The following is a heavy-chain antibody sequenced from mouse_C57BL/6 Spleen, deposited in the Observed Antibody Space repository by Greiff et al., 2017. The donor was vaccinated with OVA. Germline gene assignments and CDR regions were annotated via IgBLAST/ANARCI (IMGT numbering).Heavy chain of an antibody. D-gene: IGHD2-5*01. Sequence: QVQLQQPGAELVRPGSSVKLSCKASGYTFTSYWMHWVKPRPIQGLEWIGNIDPSDSETHYNQKFKDKATLTVDKSSSAAYMQLSSLTSEDSAVYYCARGAYYSKGYFDYWGQGTTLTVSS. J-gene: IGHJ2*01. V-gene: IGHV1-52*01. CDR1: GYTFTSYW. CDR3: ARGAYYSKGYFDY. CDR2: IDPSDSET.